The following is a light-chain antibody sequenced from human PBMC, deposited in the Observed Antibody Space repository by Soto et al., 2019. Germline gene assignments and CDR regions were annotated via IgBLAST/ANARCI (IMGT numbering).Light chain of an antibody. J-gene: IGKJ5*01. CDR1: QSVSGN. V-gene: IGKV3-15*01. CDR2: DVS. CDR3: QQYNNWPFS. Sequence: EIVLTQSPVTLSVSPGERATLSCRASQSVSGNLAWYQQKPGQAPRLLIYDVSNRATGVPARFSGSGSETDFTLTISGLRSEDSAVYFCQQYNNWPFSFGQGTRLEIK.